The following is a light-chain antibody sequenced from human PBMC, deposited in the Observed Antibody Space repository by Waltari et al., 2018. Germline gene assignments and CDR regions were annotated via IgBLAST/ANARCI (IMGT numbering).Light chain of an antibody. J-gene: IGKJ4*01. V-gene: IGKV3-20*01. CDR2: GAS. Sequence: IVLTQSPDTLSLSPGQRATLSCRASQTINNNFLVWYHQKPGQAPRLLIHGASIRATGFPDRFSGSGSGTDFTLTISRLEPEDVAVYYCQQYDGSILTFGGGTKVEI. CDR3: QQYDGSILT. CDR1: QTINNNF.